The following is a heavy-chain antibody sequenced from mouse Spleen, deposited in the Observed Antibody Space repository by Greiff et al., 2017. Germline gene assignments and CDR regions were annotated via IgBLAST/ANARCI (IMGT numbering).Heavy chain of an antibody. V-gene: IGHV1-59*01. D-gene: IGHD4-1*01. CDR3: ARWAANWDAWFAY. CDR2: IDPSDSYT. Sequence: QVQLQQPGAELVRPGTSVKLSCKASGYTFTSYWMHWVKQRPGQGLEWIGVIDPSDSYTNYNQKFKGKATLTVDTSSSTAYMQLSSLTSEDSAVYYCARWAANWDAWFAYWGQGTLVTVSA. J-gene: IGHJ3*01. CDR1: GYTFTSYW.